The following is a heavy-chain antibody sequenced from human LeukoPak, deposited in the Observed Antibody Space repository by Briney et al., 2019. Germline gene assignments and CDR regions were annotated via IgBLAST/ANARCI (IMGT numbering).Heavy chain of an antibody. CDR1: GFTFSSYA. J-gene: IGHJ4*02. Sequence: GGSLRLSCAASGFTFSSYAMSWVRQAPGKGLEWVSAISGSGGSTYYADSVKGRFTISRDNSKNTLYLQMNSLRAEDTAVYYCAKDLRGMTTVTSGRDCWGQGTLVTVSS. CDR2: ISGSGGST. D-gene: IGHD4-11*01. V-gene: IGHV3-23*01. CDR3: AKDLRGMTTVTSGRDC.